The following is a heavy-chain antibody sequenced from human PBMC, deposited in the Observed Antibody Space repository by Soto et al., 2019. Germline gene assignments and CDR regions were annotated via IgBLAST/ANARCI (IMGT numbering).Heavy chain of an antibody. CDR2: ISYDGSNK. D-gene: IGHD2-15*01. CDR3: AKDVDYYYGMDV. Sequence: GSLRLSCAASGFTFSSYGMHWVRQAPGKGLEWVAVISYDGSNKYYADSVKGRFTISRDNSKNTLYLQMNSLRAEDTAVYYCAKDVDYYYGMDVWGQGTTVNVSS. J-gene: IGHJ6*01. V-gene: IGHV3-30*18. CDR1: GFTFSSYG.